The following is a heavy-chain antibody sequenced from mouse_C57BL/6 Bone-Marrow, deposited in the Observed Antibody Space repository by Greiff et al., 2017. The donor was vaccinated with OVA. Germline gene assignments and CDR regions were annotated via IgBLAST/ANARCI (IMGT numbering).Heavy chain of an antibody. CDR1: GFTFSSYA. V-gene: IGHV5-4*03. D-gene: IGHD1-1*01. Sequence: DVKLVESGGGLVKPGGSLKLSCAASGFTFSSYAMSWVRQTPEKRLEWVATISDGGSYTYYPANVKGRFTISRDNAKNKLYLQLSHLKSEDTAMYYCARAGFYDYGSSYGDAMDYWGQGTSVTVSA. J-gene: IGHJ4*01. CDR3: ARAGFYDYGSSYGDAMDY. CDR2: ISDGGSYT.